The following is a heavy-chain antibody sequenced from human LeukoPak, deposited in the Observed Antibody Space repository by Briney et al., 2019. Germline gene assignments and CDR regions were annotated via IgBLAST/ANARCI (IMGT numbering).Heavy chain of an antibody. V-gene: IGHV4-39*01. CDR2: IYYSGST. J-gene: IGHJ4*02. D-gene: IGHD6-19*01. CDR3: ARVSGIAVAGIDY. CDR1: GGSISSISNY. Sequence: SETLSLTCTVSGGSISSISNYWGWVRQPPGKGLEWIGSIYYSGSTYYNPSLKSRVTISVDTSKNQFSLKLSSVTAADAAVYYCARVSGIAVAGIDYWGQGTLVTVSS.